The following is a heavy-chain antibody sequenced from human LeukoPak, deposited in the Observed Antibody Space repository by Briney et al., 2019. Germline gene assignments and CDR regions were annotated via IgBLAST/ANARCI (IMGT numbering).Heavy chain of an antibody. J-gene: IGHJ4*02. D-gene: IGHD3-10*01. CDR1: GFTFSNAW. CDR3: TILGPRGY. Sequence: GGSLRLSCAASGFTFSNAWMNWVRQAPGKGLEWVGRTDGGTTDYAAPVKGRFTISRDDSQNTLYLQMNSLKTEDTAVYYCTILGPRGYWGQGTLVTVSS. CDR2: TDGGTT. V-gene: IGHV3-15*01.